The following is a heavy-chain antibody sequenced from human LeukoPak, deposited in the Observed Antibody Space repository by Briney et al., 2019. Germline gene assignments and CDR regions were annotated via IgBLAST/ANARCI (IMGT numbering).Heavy chain of an antibody. J-gene: IGHJ4*02. V-gene: IGHV3-23*01. CDR1: GFTLRNYA. CDR3: AKDYCSGGSCYRFDY. CDR2: ISGSGGTT. D-gene: IGHD2-15*01. Sequence: GGSLRLSCAAFGFTLRNYAMSWVRQAPGKGLEWVSDISGSGGTTYYADSVKGRFTISRDNPNNTLYLQMNSLRAEDTAVYYCAKDYCSGGSCYRFDYWGQGTLVTVSS.